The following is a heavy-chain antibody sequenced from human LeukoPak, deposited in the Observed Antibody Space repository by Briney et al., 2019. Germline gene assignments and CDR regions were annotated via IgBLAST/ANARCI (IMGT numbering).Heavy chain of an antibody. D-gene: IGHD6-13*01. Sequence: GESLKISCKGSGYSFTSYWIGWVRQMPGKGLECMGIIYPGDSGNRYSPSFQGHVTISADKSISTAYLQWSSLKASDTAMYYCARRGAVAGKHRFDPWSQGTLVTVSS. V-gene: IGHV5-51*01. CDR1: GYSFTSYW. J-gene: IGHJ5*02. CDR2: IYPGDSGN. CDR3: ARRGAVAGKHRFDP.